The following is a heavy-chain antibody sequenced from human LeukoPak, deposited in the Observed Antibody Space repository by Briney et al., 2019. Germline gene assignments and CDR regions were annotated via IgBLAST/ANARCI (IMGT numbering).Heavy chain of an antibody. CDR2: ISDSSST. CDR1: GFTFSSYS. D-gene: IGHD6-13*01. Sequence: PGGSLRLSCAASGFTFSSYSMNWVRQAPGKGLEWVSSISDSSSTYYADSVKGRFAISRDNSKNTLYLQMNSLRAEDTAIYYCAKSRRAVGINPADYWGQGTLVTVSS. J-gene: IGHJ4*02. V-gene: IGHV3-23*01. CDR3: AKSRRAVGINPADY.